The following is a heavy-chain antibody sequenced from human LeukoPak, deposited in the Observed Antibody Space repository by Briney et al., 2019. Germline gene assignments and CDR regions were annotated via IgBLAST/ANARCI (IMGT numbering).Heavy chain of an antibody. J-gene: IGHJ3*02. CDR1: GYTFTSYA. D-gene: IGHD2-15*01. CDR3: ASCSGGSCYFDAFDI. V-gene: IGHV1-3*01. Sequence: GASVKVSCKASGYTFTSYAMHWVRQAPGQRLEWMGWINAGNGNTKYSQKFQGRVTITRDTSASTAYMELSSLRSEDAAVYYCASCSGGSCYFDAFDIWGQGTMVTVSS. CDR2: INAGNGNT.